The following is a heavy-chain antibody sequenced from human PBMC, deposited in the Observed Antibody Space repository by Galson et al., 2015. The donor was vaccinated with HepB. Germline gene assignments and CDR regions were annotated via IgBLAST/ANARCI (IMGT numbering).Heavy chain of an antibody. CDR2: ISAYNGNT. CDR3: ARKQLGYSSGWALDY. V-gene: IGHV1-18*01. CDR1: GYTFTSYG. J-gene: IGHJ4*02. Sequence: SVKVSCKASGYTFTSYGISWVRQAPGQGLEWMGWISAYNGNTNYAQKLQGRVTMTTDTSTSTAYMKLRSLRSDDTAVYYCARKQLGYSSGWALDYWGQGTLVTVSS. D-gene: IGHD6-19*01.